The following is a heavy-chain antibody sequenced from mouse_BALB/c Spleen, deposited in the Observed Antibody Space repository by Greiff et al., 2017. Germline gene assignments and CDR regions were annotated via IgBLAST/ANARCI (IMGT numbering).Heavy chain of an antibody. V-gene: IGHV1S137*01. D-gene: IGHD2-4*01. J-gene: IGHJ3*01. Sequence: QVQLQQSGAELVRPGVSVKISCKGSGYTFTDYAMHWVKQSHAKSLEWIGVISTYYGDASYNQKFKGKATMTVDKSSSTAYMELARLTSEDSAIYYCAYDYGFAYWGQGTLVTVSA. CDR2: ISTYYGDA. CDR1: GYTFTDYA. CDR3: AYDYGFAY.